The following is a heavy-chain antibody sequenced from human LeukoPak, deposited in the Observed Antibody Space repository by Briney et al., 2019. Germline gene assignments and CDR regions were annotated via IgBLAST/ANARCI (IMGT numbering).Heavy chain of an antibody. CDR2: ISSSSTKI. Sequence: GGSLRLSCVGSGVTFINYSMNWVRQAPGKGLEWISSISSSSTKIYYADSVKGRFTTARDNRKRSLYLQMNRLRAEDTAVYYCTRDPSFDSTLYSGMDVWGQGTTVTVSS. J-gene: IGHJ6*02. D-gene: IGHD3-10*01. CDR1: GVTFINYS. V-gene: IGHV3-21*01. CDR3: TRDPSFDSTLYSGMDV.